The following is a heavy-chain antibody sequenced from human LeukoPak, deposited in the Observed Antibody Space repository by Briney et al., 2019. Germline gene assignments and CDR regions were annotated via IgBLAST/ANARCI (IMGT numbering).Heavy chain of an antibody. V-gene: IGHV4-59*01. CDR2: IHYSGST. J-gene: IGHJ5*02. Sequence: SETLSLTCTLSGGSISVYYWSCIRQSPGKGLEWIGYIHYSGSTNYNPSLKSRATISVDTSKNQLSLKVNSVTAADTAVYYCAQGGTTVLGWFDPWGQGTLVTVSS. CDR3: AQGGTTVLGWFDP. D-gene: IGHD4-17*01. CDR1: GGSISVYY.